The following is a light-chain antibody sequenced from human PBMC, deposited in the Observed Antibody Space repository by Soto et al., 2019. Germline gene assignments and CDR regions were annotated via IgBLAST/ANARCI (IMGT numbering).Light chain of an antibody. V-gene: IGLV2-14*01. CDR2: DVT. J-gene: IGLJ1*01. CDR3: CSYTTSNSSQIV. Sequence: QSALTQPASVSGSPGQSITISCTGTSSDVGGYNYVSWYQQQPGKAPKFMIYDVTNRPSGVSNRFSGSKSGNTASLTISGLQAEYEADYHCCSYTTSNSSQIVFGTGTKLTVL. CDR1: SSDVGGYNY.